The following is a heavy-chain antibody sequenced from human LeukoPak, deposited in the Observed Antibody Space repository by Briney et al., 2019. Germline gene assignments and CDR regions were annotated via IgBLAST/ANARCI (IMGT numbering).Heavy chain of an antibody. CDR2: IHTSGTT. V-gene: IGHV4-4*07. J-gene: IGHJ5*02. Sequence: SETLSLTCTVSGGSMSSYYWSFIRQSAGTGLEWLGRIHTSGTTWYNPSLKSRVTLSVDPSKNQFSLGLTSVTAADTAVYYCARGDCYAGGGRNWFDPWGHGTLVTVSS. CDR1: GGSMSSYY. CDR3: ARGDCYAGGGRNWFDP. D-gene: IGHD2-21*02.